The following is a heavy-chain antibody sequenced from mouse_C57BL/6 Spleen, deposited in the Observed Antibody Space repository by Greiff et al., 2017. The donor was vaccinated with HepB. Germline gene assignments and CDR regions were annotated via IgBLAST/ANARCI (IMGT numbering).Heavy chain of an antibody. D-gene: IGHD3-2*02. CDR3: ARGGQLRLPFAY. CDR2: IDPSDSYT. V-gene: IGHV1-69*01. Sequence: QVQLQQSGAELVMPGASVKLSCKASGYTFTSYWMHWVKQRPGQGLEWIGEIDPSDSYTNYNQKFKGKSTLTVDKSSSTAYMQLSSLTSEDSAVYYCARGGQLRLPFAYWGQGTLVTVSA. CDR1: GYTFTSYW. J-gene: IGHJ3*01.